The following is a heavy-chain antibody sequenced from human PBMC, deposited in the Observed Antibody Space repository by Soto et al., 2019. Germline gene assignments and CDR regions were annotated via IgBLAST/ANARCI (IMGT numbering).Heavy chain of an antibody. J-gene: IGHJ3*01. CDR2: ISGSADGT. CDR3: AKDTVGGYSFWSGYYSDGLDV. Sequence: EVKLLESGGGLAPPGGSLRLSFVGSGFTFDSYAISWVRQAPGERLQWIATISGSADGTDYAHSVRGRFTISRDNAKKTVHLQMDSLRVEDTAVYFCAKDTVGGYSFWSGYYSDGLDVWGQGTLVSVS. CDR1: GFTFDSYA. D-gene: IGHD3-3*01. V-gene: IGHV3-23*01.